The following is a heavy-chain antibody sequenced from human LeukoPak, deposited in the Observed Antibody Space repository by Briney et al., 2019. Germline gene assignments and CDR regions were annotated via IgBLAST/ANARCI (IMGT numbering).Heavy chain of an antibody. J-gene: IGHJ4*02. CDR2: ISYDGSNK. CDR1: GFTFSSYG. D-gene: IGHD3-16*01. V-gene: IGHV3-30*18. Sequence: GRSLRLSCAASGFTFSSYGMHWVRQAPGKGLEGVAVISYDGSNKYYADSVKGRFTISRDNSKNTLYLQMNSLRAEHTAVYYCAKSYDYVWGSFGGWGQGTLVTVSS. CDR3: AKSYDYVWGSFGG.